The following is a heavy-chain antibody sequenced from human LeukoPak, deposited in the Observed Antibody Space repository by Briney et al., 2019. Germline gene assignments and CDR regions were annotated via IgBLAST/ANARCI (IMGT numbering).Heavy chain of an antibody. CDR1: GFTFSSYS. Sequence: GGSLRLSCAASGFTFSSYSMNWVRQAPGKGLEWVSSISSSSSYIYYADSVKGRFTISRDNSKNTLYLQMNSLRAEDTAVYYCARTRYSSGLGAFDIWGQGTMVTVSS. J-gene: IGHJ3*02. CDR2: ISSSSSYI. CDR3: ARTRYSSGLGAFDI. V-gene: IGHV3-21*01. D-gene: IGHD6-19*01.